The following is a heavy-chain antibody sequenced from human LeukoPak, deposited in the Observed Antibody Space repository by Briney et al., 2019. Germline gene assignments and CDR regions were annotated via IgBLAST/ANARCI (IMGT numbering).Heavy chain of an antibody. J-gene: IGHJ6*03. V-gene: IGHV1-69*13. CDR3: ARADTYYYYMDV. CDR2: IIPIFGTA. CDR1: GGTFSSYA. Sequence: SVKVSCKASGGTFSSYAISWVRQAPGQGLEWMGGIIPIFGTANYAQKFQGRVTITADESTSTAYMELSSLRSEDTAVYYCARADTYYYYMDVWGKGTTVTVSS.